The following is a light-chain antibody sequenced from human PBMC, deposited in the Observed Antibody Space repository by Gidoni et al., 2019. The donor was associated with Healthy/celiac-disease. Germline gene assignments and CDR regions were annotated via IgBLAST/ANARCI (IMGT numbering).Light chain of an antibody. CDR2: GAS. Sequence: EIVLTQSPGTLSLSPGERATLSCRASQSVSSSYLAWYQQKPGQAPRLLIYGASSRATGIPDRFSGSGSGTDFTLTISRLEPEDFAVYYWQQYGRTFXQXTKLEIK. CDR3: QQYGRT. CDR1: QSVSSSY. V-gene: IGKV3-20*01. J-gene: IGKJ2*01.